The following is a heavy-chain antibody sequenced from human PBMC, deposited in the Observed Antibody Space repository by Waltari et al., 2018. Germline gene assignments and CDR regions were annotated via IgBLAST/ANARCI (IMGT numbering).Heavy chain of an antibody. CDR1: GFSFSDYS. V-gene: IGHV3-48*01. J-gene: IGHJ6*02. CDR3: AGPVVTYTLYGLDV. Sequence: EVQLLESGGGLAQPGGSLRLSCVGSGFSFSDYSMNWVRQAPGKGLEWVAYISGDSSSIAYAASVKGRFTISRSNARKSVHLQMSSLRAEDTAVYFCAGPVVTYTLYGLDVWGQGTTVTVSS. CDR2: ISGDSSSI. D-gene: IGHD2-21*02.